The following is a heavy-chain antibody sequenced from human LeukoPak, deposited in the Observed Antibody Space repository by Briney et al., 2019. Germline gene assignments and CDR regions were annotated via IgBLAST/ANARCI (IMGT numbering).Heavy chain of an antibody. CDR3: ANRAVAGTSGFDV. CDR2: ISGSGGST. D-gene: IGHD6-19*01. Sequence: GGSLRLSCAASGFTFSNYGMNWVRQAPGKGLEWVSGISGSGGSTYYADSVEGRFTISRDNSKNTRYLQMNSLRAKATRLYYWANRAVAGTSGFDVGGQGPLVIVSS. J-gene: IGHJ4*02. CDR1: GFTFSNYG. V-gene: IGHV3-23*01.